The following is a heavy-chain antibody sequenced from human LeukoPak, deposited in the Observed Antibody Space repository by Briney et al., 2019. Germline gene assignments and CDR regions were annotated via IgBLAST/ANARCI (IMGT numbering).Heavy chain of an antibody. J-gene: IGHJ4*02. Sequence: GASVTVSFTSSGYTFTDYYIHWVGQAPGQGREWMAWINPNSGGTNYAQKFQGRVTMTRDTSISTAYMELSRLRSDDTAVYYCARGDTTVTYFDYWGQGTLVTVSS. CDR2: INPNSGGT. CDR1: GYTFTDYY. V-gene: IGHV1-2*02. CDR3: ARGDTTVTYFDY. D-gene: IGHD4-17*01.